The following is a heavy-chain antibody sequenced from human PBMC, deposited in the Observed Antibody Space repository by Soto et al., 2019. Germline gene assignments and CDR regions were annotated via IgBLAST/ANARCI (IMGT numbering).Heavy chain of an antibody. CDR1: PGSISSSY. CDR3: AREAQDSYFDY. J-gene: IGHJ4*02. Sequence: QEQLQESGPGLVKPSETLTLSCTVSPGSISSSYWSWLRQPPGKGLEWIGHVAYSGTTKYNPALRGRGSISVSSSKRQFSLRLSSVTAAATAVSYCAREAQDSYFDYWGQGILVTVSS. D-gene: IGHD2-15*01. V-gene: IGHV4-59*01. CDR2: VAYSGTT.